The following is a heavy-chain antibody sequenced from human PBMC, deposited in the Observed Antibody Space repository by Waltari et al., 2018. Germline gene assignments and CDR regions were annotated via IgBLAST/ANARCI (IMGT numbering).Heavy chain of an antibody. CDR2: ISSNGGST. CDR3: ARDSGTTTHFDY. CDR1: GFTFSSSA. J-gene: IGHJ4*02. Sequence: EVQLVESGGGLVQPGGSLRLSCAASGFTFSSSAMHWVRQAPGKGLEYVSAISSNGGSTYYADSVKGRFTISRDNSKNTLYLQMGSLRAEDMAVYYCARDSGTTTHFDYWGQGTLVTVSS. V-gene: IGHV3-64*07. D-gene: IGHD1-7*01.